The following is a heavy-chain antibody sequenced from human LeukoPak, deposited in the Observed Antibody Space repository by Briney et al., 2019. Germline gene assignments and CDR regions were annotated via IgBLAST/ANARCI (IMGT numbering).Heavy chain of an antibody. CDR1: GYTFTNYH. V-gene: IGHV1-18*01. Sequence: ASVRVSCKASGYTFTNYHIAWVRQAPGQGLEWMGWVSTNDGNTVYAQRLQGRVTMTTDTSTSVAYMELRSLTSDDTAVYYCTRAPPGMTMMTDYWGQGALVTVSS. CDR3: TRAPPGMTMMTDY. D-gene: IGHD3-22*01. J-gene: IGHJ4*02. CDR2: VSTNDGNT.